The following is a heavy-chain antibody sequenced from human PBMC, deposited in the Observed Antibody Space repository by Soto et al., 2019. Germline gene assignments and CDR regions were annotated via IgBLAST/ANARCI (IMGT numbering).Heavy chain of an antibody. CDR1: GYTFTSYA. Sequence: ASVKVSCKASGYTFTSYAMHWVRQAPGQRLEWMGWINAGNGNTKYSQKFQGRVTITRDTSASTAYMELSSLRSEDTAVYYCAKDRSVRGVNWFDPWGKGTLVTV. CDR2: INAGNGNT. J-gene: IGHJ5*02. V-gene: IGHV1-3*01. CDR3: AKDRSVRGVNWFDP. D-gene: IGHD3-10*01.